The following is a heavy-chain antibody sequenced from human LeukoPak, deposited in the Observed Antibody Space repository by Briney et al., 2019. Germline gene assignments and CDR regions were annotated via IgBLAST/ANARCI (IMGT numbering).Heavy chain of an antibody. CDR2: IESKTDGGTT. Sequence: GGSLRLSCAASGFSFSDAWMSWVRQIPGKGLEWVGRIESKTDGGTTDYAAPVKGRFTISRDDSTNTLYLQMNSLRPEDTALYYCTKDYDSSGYTVDYWGQGTLVTVSS. D-gene: IGHD3-22*01. V-gene: IGHV3-15*04. CDR1: GFSFSDAW. CDR3: TKDYDSSGYTVDY. J-gene: IGHJ4*02.